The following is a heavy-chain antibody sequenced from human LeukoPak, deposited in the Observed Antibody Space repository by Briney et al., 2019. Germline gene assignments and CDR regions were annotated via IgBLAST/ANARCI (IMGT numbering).Heavy chain of an antibody. Sequence: GGSLRLSCAASGFTFSGYSMNWVRQAPGKGLEWVSYISSSSSTIYYADSVKGRFTISRDNAKNSLYLQMNSLRAEDTAVYYCARGFVVVPAANGYWGQGTLVTVSS. V-gene: IGHV3-48*01. J-gene: IGHJ4*02. CDR3: ARGFVVVPAANGY. CDR2: ISSSSSTI. CDR1: GFTFSGYS. D-gene: IGHD2-2*01.